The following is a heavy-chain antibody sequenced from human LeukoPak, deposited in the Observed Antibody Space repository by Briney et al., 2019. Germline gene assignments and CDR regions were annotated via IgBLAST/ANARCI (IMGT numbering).Heavy chain of an antibody. J-gene: IGHJ6*04. Sequence: SETLSLTCTVSGGSISSYYWSWIRQPPGKGLEWIGYIYYSGSTNYNPSLKSRVTISVDTSKNQFSLKLSSVTAADTAVYYWARSLHGTGNGMDVWGKGTTVTVSS. CDR1: GGSISSYY. V-gene: IGHV4-59*01. CDR2: IYYSGST. D-gene: IGHD3-10*01. CDR3: ARSLHGTGNGMDV.